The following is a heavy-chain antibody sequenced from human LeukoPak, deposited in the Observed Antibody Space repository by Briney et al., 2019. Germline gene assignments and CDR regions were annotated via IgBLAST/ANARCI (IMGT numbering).Heavy chain of an antibody. D-gene: IGHD1-26*01. J-gene: IGHJ4*02. Sequence: PGGFLRLSCAASGFTVSSNYMSWVRQAPGKGLEWVSVIYSGGSTYYADSVKGRFTISRNNSKNTLYLQMNSLRAEDTAVYYCARGRSGRLLGGDDSYWGQGTLVTVSS. CDR3: ARGRSGRLLGGDDSY. CDR2: IYSGGST. CDR1: GFTVSSNY. V-gene: IGHV3-53*01.